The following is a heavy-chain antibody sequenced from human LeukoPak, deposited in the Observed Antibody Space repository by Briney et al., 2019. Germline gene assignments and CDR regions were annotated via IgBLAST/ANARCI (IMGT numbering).Heavy chain of an antibody. CDR2: ISYDGSSK. Sequence: GRSLRLSCAASGFTFSSYAMHWVRQAPGKGLEWVAVISYDGSSKNYADSVKGRFTISRDNSKNTLYLQMNSLRAEDTAVYYCARDRDPVVAAKLDAFDIWGQGTMVTVSS. V-gene: IGHV3-30-3*01. CDR1: GFTFSSYA. J-gene: IGHJ3*02. CDR3: ARDRDPVVAAKLDAFDI. D-gene: IGHD6-25*01.